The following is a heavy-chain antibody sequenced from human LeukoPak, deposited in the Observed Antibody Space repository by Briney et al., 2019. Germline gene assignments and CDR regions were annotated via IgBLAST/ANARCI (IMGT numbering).Heavy chain of an antibody. CDR1: GGTFSSYA. D-gene: IGHD2-21*02. CDR3: AGGPWCGGDCFHFDY. Sequence: SVKVSCKASGGTFSSYAISWVRQAPGQGLEWMGGIIPIFGTANYAQKFQGRVTITADESTSTAYMELSSLRSEDTAVYYCAGGPWCGGDCFHFDYWGQGTLVTVSS. V-gene: IGHV1-69*13. J-gene: IGHJ4*02. CDR2: IIPIFGTA.